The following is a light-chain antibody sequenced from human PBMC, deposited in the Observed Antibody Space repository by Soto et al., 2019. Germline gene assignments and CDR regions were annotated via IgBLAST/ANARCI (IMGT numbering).Light chain of an antibody. Sequence: QSVLTQPPSVSAAPGQKVTMSCSGGSSNIGNFFFSWHQQFPETAPKLFFYKNDKRPSGFSYCFCGSNFGTSATLGFTGPRAGDEAVYSCGTWDSSLSIFVFGSGTKATAL. CDR2: KND. CDR3: GTWDSSLSIFV. CDR1: SSNIGNFF. J-gene: IGLJ1*01. V-gene: IGLV1-51*01.